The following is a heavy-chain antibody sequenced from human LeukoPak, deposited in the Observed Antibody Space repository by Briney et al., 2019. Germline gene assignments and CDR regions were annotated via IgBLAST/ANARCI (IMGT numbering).Heavy chain of an antibody. Sequence: GGSLRLSCRASGFTFSSYSMNWVRQAPGKGLEWVSYISSSSSTIYYADSVKGRFTISRDNAKNSLYLQMNSLRAEDTAVYYCARVFREYQLLHAFDIWGQGKMVTVSS. CDR1: GFTFSSYS. CDR3: ARVFREYQLLHAFDI. CDR2: ISSSSSTI. V-gene: IGHV3-48*01. J-gene: IGHJ3*02. D-gene: IGHD2-2*01.